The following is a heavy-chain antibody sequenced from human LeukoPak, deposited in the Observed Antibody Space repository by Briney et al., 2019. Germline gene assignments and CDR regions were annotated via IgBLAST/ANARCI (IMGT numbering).Heavy chain of an antibody. D-gene: IGHD2-21*02. CDR1: GYTFTSYY. Sequence: ASVKVSCKASGYTFTSYYMYWVRQAPGQGLEWMGWINPNSGGTNYAQKFQGWVTMTRDTSISTAYMELSRLRSDDTAVYYCARDRDGDAPGAFDIWGQGTMVTVSS. V-gene: IGHV1-2*04. J-gene: IGHJ3*02. CDR2: INPNSGGT. CDR3: ARDRDGDAPGAFDI.